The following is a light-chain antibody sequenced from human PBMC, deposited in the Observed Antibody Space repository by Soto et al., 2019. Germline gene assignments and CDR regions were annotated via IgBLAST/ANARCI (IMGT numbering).Light chain of an antibody. CDR3: SLYTTASTYV. J-gene: IGLJ1*01. CDR2: EVS. V-gene: IGLV2-14*01. CDR1: SSDVGGYNS. Sequence: QSVLTQPASVSASPGQSITISCTGTSSDVGGYNSVSWYQHHPGKAPKLMIYEVSNRPSGVSDRFSGSKSGNTASLTISGLQAEDEADYYCSLYTTASTYVFGTGTKVTVL.